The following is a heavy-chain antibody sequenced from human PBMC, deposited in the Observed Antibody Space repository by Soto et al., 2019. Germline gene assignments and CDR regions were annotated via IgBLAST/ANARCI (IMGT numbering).Heavy chain of an antibody. J-gene: IGHJ5*02. CDR1: GFTFSSYS. V-gene: IGHV3-21*01. CDR2: ISSSSSYI. CDR3: ASSWDYGDYVDWFDP. D-gene: IGHD4-17*01. Sequence: GGSLRLSCAASGFTFSSYSMNWVRQAPGKGLEWVSSISSSSSYIYYADSVKGRFTISRDXAXXXXXXXXXSXXAEDTAVYYCASSWDYGDYVDWFDPWGQGTLVTVSS.